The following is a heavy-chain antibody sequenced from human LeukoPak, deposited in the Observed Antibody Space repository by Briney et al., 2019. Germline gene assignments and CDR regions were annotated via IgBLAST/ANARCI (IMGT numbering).Heavy chain of an antibody. CDR1: GFTFNNYA. CDR3: AKDVGKRESLHFFDY. V-gene: IGHV3-23*01. J-gene: IGHJ4*02. Sequence: GGSLRLSCTASGFTFNNYAMNWVRQAPGKGLEWLSGISGNGGQTYYADSVTGRFTISRDNSRNTLYLQMNSLRGDDTAVYYCAKDVGKRESLHFFDYWGQGTLVTVSS. D-gene: IGHD1-26*01. CDR2: ISGNGGQT.